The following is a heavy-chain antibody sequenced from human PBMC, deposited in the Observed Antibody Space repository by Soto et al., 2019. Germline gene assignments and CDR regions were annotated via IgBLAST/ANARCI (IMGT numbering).Heavy chain of an antibody. Sequence: GGSLRLSCAASGFTFSSYAMSWVRQAPGKGLGWVSAISGSGGSTYYADSVKGRFTISRDNSKNTLYLQMNSLRAEDTAVYYCAKDHDPGEGGYWGQGTLVTVSS. D-gene: IGHD2-15*01. CDR3: AKDHDPGEGGY. CDR2: ISGSGGST. V-gene: IGHV3-23*01. CDR1: GFTFSSYA. J-gene: IGHJ4*02.